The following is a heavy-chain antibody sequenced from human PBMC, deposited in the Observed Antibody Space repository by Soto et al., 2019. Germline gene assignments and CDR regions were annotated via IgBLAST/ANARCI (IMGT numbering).Heavy chain of an antibody. CDR3: ARAPLHGYFDWLLDY. CDR2: IIPILGIA. J-gene: IGHJ4*02. V-gene: IGHV1-69*10. Sequence: SVKVSCKASGGTFSNYAISWVRQAPGQGLEWMGGIIPILGIANFAQKFQGRVTITADESTSTAYMELSSLRSEDTAVYYCARAPLHGYFDWLLDYWGQGTLVTVSS. CDR1: GGTFSNYA. D-gene: IGHD3-9*01.